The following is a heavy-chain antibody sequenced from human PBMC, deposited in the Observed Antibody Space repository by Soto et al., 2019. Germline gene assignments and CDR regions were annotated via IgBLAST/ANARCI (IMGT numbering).Heavy chain of an antibody. CDR2: IYYSGST. J-gene: IGHJ4*02. V-gene: IGHV4-59*01. D-gene: IGHD1-20*01. CDR3: ARAAARYIKPFDY. CDR1: GGSISSYY. Sequence: SETLSLTCTVSGGSISSYYWSWIRQPPGKGLEWIGYIYYSGSTNYNPSLKSRVTISVDTSKNQFSLKLSSVTAADTAVYYCARAAARYIKPFDYWGQGTLVTVSS.